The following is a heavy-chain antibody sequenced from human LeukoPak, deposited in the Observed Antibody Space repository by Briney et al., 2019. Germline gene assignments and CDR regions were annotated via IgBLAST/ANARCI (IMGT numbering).Heavy chain of an antibody. CDR3: AGPSTVTTGYFDY. J-gene: IGHJ4*02. Sequence: ASVKVSCKASGGTFSSYAISWVRQATGQGLEWMGWMNPNSGNTGYAQKFQGRVTMTRNTSISTAYMELSSLRSEDTAVYYCAGPSTVTTGYFDYWGQGTLVTVSS. D-gene: IGHD4-11*01. CDR1: GGTFSSYA. V-gene: IGHV1-8*02. CDR2: MNPNSGNT.